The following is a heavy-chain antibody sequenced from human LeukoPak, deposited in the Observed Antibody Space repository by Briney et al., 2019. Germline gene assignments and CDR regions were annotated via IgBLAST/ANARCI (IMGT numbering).Heavy chain of an antibody. D-gene: IGHD3-3*01. CDR1: GGSIISSSYY. Sequence: SETLSLTCSVSGGSIISSSYYWGWVRQPPGKGLEWIGSIFYTGTTFYTPSLKSRLNISVDTSKNTFSLRLTSVTAADTAIYYCARLGMRYDPDQWGQGTLVTVSS. V-gene: IGHV4-39*02. CDR2: IFYTGTT. J-gene: IGHJ5*02. CDR3: ARLGMRYDPDQ.